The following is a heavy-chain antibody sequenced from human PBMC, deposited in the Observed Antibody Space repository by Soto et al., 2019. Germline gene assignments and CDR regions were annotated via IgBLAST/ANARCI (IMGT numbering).Heavy chain of an antibody. Sequence: LRLSCGASGFSFSTYSMHWVRQAPGKGLEWVSSIGRRSDIYYADSVKGRFTISRDNAKNSVSLQMNSLRDEDTAVYYCAREETAWPLAYGLDVWGQGTTVTVSS. CDR1: GFSFSTYS. CDR2: IGRRSDI. V-gene: IGHV3-21*01. J-gene: IGHJ6*02. D-gene: IGHD2-21*02. CDR3: AREETAWPLAYGLDV.